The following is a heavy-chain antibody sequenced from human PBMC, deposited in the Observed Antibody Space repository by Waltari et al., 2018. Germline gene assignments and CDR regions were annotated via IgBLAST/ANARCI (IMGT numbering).Heavy chain of an antibody. V-gene: IGHV4-61*02. J-gene: IGHJ4*02. CDR3: ARFPRDYSFDY. CDR1: GGSIPSGIYY. Sequence: QVQLQESGPGLVKPSQTLSLTCSVSGGSIPSGIYYWTWIRQPAGKGLEGIGRIYTRGNTDYNPSLKSRVTMSMDTSNNQFSLNLSSVTAADTAVYYCARFPRDYSFDYWGQGTLVTVSS. CDR2: IYTRGNT. D-gene: IGHD4-17*01.